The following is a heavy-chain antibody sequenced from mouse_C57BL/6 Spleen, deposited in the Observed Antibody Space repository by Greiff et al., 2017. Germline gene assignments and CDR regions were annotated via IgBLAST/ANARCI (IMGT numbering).Heavy chain of an antibody. CDR3: ARGTGGYAMDY. CDR2: ISSGGSYT. CDR1: GFTFSSYG. V-gene: IGHV5-6*01. D-gene: IGHD4-1*01. Sequence: DVHLVESGGDLVKPGGSLKLSCAASGFTFSSYGMSWVRQTPDKRLEWVATISSGGSYTYYPDSVKGRFTISRDNAKNTLYLQMSSLKSEDTAMYYCARGTGGYAMDYWGQGTSGTVSS. J-gene: IGHJ4*01.